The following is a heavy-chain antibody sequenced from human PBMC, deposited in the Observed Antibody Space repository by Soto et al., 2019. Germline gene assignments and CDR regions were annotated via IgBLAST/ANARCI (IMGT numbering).Heavy chain of an antibody. CDR3: TIAGYRDTEY. CDR2: IKAYSGNT. V-gene: IGHV1-18*04. J-gene: IGHJ4*02. CDR1: GYTFPTST. D-gene: IGHD6-25*01. Sequence: QLELVQSGAEAKKPGASLKVSCKASGYTFPTSTISWLRQAPGLGLEWMGWIKAYSGNTSCAQKLQGRVTMTTDTSTNPAHLELRSLITGDTAMYYGTIAGYRDTEYWGQGTLVTVSS.